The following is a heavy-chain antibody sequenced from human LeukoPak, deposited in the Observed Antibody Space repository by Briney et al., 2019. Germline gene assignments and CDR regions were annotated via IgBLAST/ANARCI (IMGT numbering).Heavy chain of an antibody. J-gene: IGHJ4*02. CDR1: GYSISSGYY. V-gene: IGHV4-38-2*02. CDR2: IYHSGYT. CDR3: ARDLNPTHYFDY. Sequence: SETLSLTCNVSGYSISSGYYWAWIRQAPGKGLEWIGSIYHSGYTHYNPSLKGRVTISVDTSKNDFSLKLSSVAAANTAIYYCARDLNPTHYFDYWGQGTLVTVSS.